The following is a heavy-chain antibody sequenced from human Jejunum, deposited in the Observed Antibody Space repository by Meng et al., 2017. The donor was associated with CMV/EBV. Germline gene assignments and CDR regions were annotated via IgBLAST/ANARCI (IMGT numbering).Heavy chain of an antibody. D-gene: IGHD3-3*01. CDR3: ARRGDFLSKNALDI. CDR2: IYYSGST. J-gene: IGHJ3*02. V-gene: IGHV4-61*01. CDR1: GGSVSSGSYY. Sequence: SGGSVSSGSYYWNWIRQPPGKGLDWLGYIYYSGSTTYNPSLKSRVTISVDTSKNQFSLKLSSVTAADTAVYYCARRGDFLSKNALDIWGQGTMVTV.